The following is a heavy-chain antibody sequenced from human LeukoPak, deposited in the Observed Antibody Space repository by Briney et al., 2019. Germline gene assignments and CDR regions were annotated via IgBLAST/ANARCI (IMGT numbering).Heavy chain of an antibody. CDR3: EGILTGPDYYYMDV. CDR1: GFTFSSYW. CDR2: INSDGSST. V-gene: IGHV3-74*01. D-gene: IGHD3-9*01. Sequence: GGSLRLSCAASGFTFSSYWMHWVRQAPGKGLVWVSRINSDGSSTSYADSVKGRFTIFRDNAKNTLYLQMNSLRAEDTAVYYCEGILTGPDYYYMDVWGKGTTVTVSS. J-gene: IGHJ6*03.